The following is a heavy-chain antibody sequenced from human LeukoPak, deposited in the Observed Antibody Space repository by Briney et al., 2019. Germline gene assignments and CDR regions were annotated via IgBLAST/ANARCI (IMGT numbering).Heavy chain of an antibody. V-gene: IGHV3-30*18. CDR1: GFTFSSYG. D-gene: IGHD6-13*01. CDR2: ISYDGSNK. Sequence: PGGSLRLSCAASGFTFSSYGMQWVRQAPGKGLEWVAVISYDGSNKYYADSVKGRFTISRDNSKNTLHLQMNSMRAEDTAVYYCAKDGTSVATAGSHFDYWGQGTLVTVSS. CDR3: AKDGTSVATAGSHFDY. J-gene: IGHJ4*02.